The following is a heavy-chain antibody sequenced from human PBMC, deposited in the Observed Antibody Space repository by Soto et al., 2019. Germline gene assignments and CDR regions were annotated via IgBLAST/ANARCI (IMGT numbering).Heavy chain of an antibody. V-gene: IGHV3-74*01. Sequence: EVQVVESGGSLVQPGGSLRLSCAASGFTLSSTWMHWVRQTPGKGLVWVSCINNDGTSTSYADSVKGRFTISRDNAKNTLYLHMNSLRAEDSAVYYCMSGHFDYWGQGTLVTVSS. CDR2: INNDGTST. D-gene: IGHD3-10*01. J-gene: IGHJ4*02. CDR3: MSGHFDY. CDR1: GFTLSSTW.